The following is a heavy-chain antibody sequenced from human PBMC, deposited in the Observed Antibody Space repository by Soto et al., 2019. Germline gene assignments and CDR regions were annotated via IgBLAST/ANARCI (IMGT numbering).Heavy chain of an antibody. Sequence: ETLSLTCTVSGGSISSYYWSWIRQPPGKGLEWIGYIYYSGSTNYNPSLKSRVTISVDTSKNQFSLKLSSVTAADTAVYYCARGYSTSFYYYYMDVWGKGTTVTVSS. V-gene: IGHV4-59*08. CDR2: IYYSGST. CDR3: ARGYSTSFYYYYMDV. CDR1: GGSISSYY. J-gene: IGHJ6*03. D-gene: IGHD2-2*01.